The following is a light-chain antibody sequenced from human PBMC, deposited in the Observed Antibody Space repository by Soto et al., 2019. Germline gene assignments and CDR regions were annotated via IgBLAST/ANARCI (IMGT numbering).Light chain of an antibody. J-gene: IGKJ5*01. CDR2: GAS. CDR3: QQYGSSPIT. Sequence: EIVLTQCPGTLSLSPGERATLSCRASQSVISTYLAWYQQKPGQAPRLLIYGASSRATGIPDRFSGSGSGTDFTLTISRLEPEDFAVYYCQQYGSSPITFGQGTRLEI. V-gene: IGKV3-20*01. CDR1: QSVISTY.